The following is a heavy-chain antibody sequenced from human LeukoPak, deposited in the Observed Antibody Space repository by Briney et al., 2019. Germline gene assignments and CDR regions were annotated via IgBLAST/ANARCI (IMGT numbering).Heavy chain of an antibody. CDR3: ARDSFYGSGNYHFDP. Sequence: PSEALSLTCTVSGGSISSYYWSWIRQPAGKGLEWIGRIYTTGNTNYNPSLKSRVTMSVDTSKNQFSLKVTSVTAADTAVYYCARDSFYGSGNYHFDPWGQGTLVTVSS. CDR1: GGSISSYY. V-gene: IGHV4-4*07. J-gene: IGHJ5*02. CDR2: IYTTGNT. D-gene: IGHD3-10*01.